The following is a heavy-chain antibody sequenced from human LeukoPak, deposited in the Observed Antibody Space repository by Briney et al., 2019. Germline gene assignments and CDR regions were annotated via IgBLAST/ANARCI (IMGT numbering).Heavy chain of an antibody. D-gene: IGHD6-13*01. J-gene: IGHJ6*04. Sequence: GGSLRLSCAASGFIFSSYSMNWVRQAPGKGLEWDSSITSSSNYINYADSVKGRFTISRDNAKNSLYLQMNSLIVEDTALYYCAREGIAGPKDVWGKGTTVTVSS. CDR1: GFIFSSYS. V-gene: IGHV3-21*01. CDR3: AREGIAGPKDV. CDR2: ITSSSNYI.